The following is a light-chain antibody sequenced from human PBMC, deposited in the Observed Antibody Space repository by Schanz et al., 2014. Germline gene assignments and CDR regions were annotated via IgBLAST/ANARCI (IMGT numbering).Light chain of an antibody. CDR3: QHYDVPPLT. CDR1: QTITPSS. CDR2: GAS. J-gene: IGKJ4*01. V-gene: IGKV3-20*01. Sequence: EIVMTQSPATLSVSPGAGATLSCRASQTITPSSLAWYQQKPGQAPRLLIFGASTRATAIPDRFSGSGSGTDFTLTISRLEPEDNAVYHCQHYDVPPLTFGGGTKVEIK.